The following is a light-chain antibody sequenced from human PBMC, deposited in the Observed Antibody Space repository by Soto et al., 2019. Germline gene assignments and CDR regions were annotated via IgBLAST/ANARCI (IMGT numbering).Light chain of an antibody. CDR3: QQYNDWPLT. CDR1: QGISRY. J-gene: IGKJ4*01. Sequence: DIQMTQSPSTLSASVGDRVTITCRASQGISRYLAWYQQKPGKAPKLLIYLTSILESGVPSRFSGSASGTEFTLTISSLQSEDFAVYYCQQYNDWPLTFGGGTKVDIK. CDR2: LTS. V-gene: IGKV1-5*03.